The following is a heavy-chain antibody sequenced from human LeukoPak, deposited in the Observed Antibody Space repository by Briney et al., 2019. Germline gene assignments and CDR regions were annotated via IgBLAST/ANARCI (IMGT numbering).Heavy chain of an antibody. V-gene: IGHV3-30*18. J-gene: IGHJ4*02. CDR2: ISYDGSNK. D-gene: IGHD6-13*01. CDR3: AKVTDSSSARLKTDY. Sequence: GGSLRLCCAASGFIFSSYGKQGVRDARGEGVEWVAVISYDGSNKYYADSVKGRLTISRDNSKNTLYLQMNSRRAEATDAYYCAKVTDSSSARLKTDYWGQGTLVTVSS. CDR1: GFIFSSYG.